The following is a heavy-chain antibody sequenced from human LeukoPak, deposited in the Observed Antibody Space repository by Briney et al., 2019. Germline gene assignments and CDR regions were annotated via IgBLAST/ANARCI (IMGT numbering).Heavy chain of an antibody. CDR3: ARHISSGWYYVDY. J-gene: IGHJ4*02. CDR1: GYSFTSFS. V-gene: IGHV5-51*01. CDR2: NYPGDSDT. Sequence: GESLKISCKGSGYSFTSFSIGWVRQMPGKGLEWMGINYPGDSDTRYSPSFQGLVTISADKSVSTAYLQWSSLKASDTAMYYCARHISSGWYYVDYWGQGTLVTVSS. D-gene: IGHD6-19*01.